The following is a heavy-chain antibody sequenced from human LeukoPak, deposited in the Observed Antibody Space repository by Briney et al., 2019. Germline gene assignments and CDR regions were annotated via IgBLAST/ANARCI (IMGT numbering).Heavy chain of an antibody. CDR3: ARHVYDYVWGSYRYTGQFDY. J-gene: IGHJ4*02. V-gene: IGHV4-39*01. CDR2: IYYSGST. D-gene: IGHD3-16*02. CDR1: GGSISSSNYH. Sequence: SETLSLTCTVSGGSISSSNYHWGWIRQPPGKGLEWIGSIYYSGSTYYNPSLKSRVTISVDTSKNQFSLKSSSVTAADTAVYYCARHVYDYVWGSYRYTGQFDYWGQGTLVTVSS.